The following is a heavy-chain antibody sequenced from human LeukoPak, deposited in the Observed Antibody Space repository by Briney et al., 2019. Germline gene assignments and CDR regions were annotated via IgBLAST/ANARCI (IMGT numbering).Heavy chain of an antibody. V-gene: IGHV1-69*13. J-gene: IGHJ4*02. D-gene: IGHD3-9*01. CDR2: IIPIFGTA. CDR3: ASLDILTGRNFDY. Sequence: ASVKVSCKASGYTFTSYGISWVRQAPGQGLEWMGGIIPIFGTANYAQKFQGRVTITADESTSTAYMELSSLRSEDTAVYYCASLDILTGRNFDYWGQGTLVTVSS. CDR1: GYTFTSYG.